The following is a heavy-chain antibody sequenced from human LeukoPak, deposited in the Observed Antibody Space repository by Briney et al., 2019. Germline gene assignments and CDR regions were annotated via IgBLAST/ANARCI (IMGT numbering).Heavy chain of an antibody. CDR1: GFTFSKYG. CDR2: IWHNGMNK. CDR3: ARDRGSNDPIDY. Sequence: PGGSVRLSCAASGFTFSKYGMHWVRQAPGKGLEWVAVIWHNGMNKYYADSVKGRFTTSRDNSKNTLYLQMNSLRAEDTAVYYCARDRGSNDPIDYWGQGTLVTVSS. J-gene: IGHJ4*02. D-gene: IGHD2-15*01. V-gene: IGHV3-33*01.